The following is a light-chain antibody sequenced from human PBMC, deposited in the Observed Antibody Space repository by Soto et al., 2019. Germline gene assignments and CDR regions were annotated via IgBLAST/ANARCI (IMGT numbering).Light chain of an antibody. CDR3: SSYTSSSTYNYG. J-gene: IGLJ1*01. V-gene: IGLV2-14*01. CDR1: SRDGGGYKY. Sequence: QPASVSWAPWKLITISCTGTSRDGGGYKYVSWYQQHPGKAPKLMIYDVSNRPSGVSNRFSGSKSGNTASLTISGLQAEDEADYYCSSYTSSSTYNYGFGTGTKVTVL. CDR2: DVS.